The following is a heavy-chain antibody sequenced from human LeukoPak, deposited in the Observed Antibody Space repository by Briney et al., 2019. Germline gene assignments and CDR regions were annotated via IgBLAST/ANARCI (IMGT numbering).Heavy chain of an antibody. V-gene: IGHV3-74*01. D-gene: IGHD3-22*01. J-gene: IGHJ4*02. CDR1: GFTFSSYW. Sequence: PGGSLRLSCAASGFTFSSYWMYWVRQAPGKGLVWVSRINSDGSSTSHADSVKGRFTISRDNAKNTLYLQMNSLRAEDTAVYYCAKDYYYDSSGYYSTRLDSWGQGTLVTVSS. CDR2: INSDGSST. CDR3: AKDYYYDSSGYYSTRLDS.